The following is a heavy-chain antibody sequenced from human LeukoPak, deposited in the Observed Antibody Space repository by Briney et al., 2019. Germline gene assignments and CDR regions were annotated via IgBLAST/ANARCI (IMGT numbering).Heavy chain of an antibody. Sequence: ASVKVSCKASGYTFTSDDINWVRQATGQGLEWMGWMNPNSGNTDYAQKFQGRVTMTRNTSISTACMELSSLRSEDTAVYYCARDTGFGDAFDIWGQGTMVTVSS. J-gene: IGHJ3*02. D-gene: IGHD3-16*01. CDR2: MNPNSGNT. CDR3: ARDTGFGDAFDI. CDR1: GYTFTSDD. V-gene: IGHV1-8*01.